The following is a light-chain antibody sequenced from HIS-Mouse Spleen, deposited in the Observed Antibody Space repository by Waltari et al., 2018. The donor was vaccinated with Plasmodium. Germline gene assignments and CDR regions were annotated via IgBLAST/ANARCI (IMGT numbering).Light chain of an antibody. CDR1: SRYVGGYTY. Sequence: QSALTQPPSASGSPGPSVTIPCTGPSRYVGGYTYVPWSQQPPGKAPKLMIYEVSKRPSGVPDRFSGSKSGNTASLTVSGLQAEDEADYYCSSYAGSNNLVFGGGTKLTVL. CDR2: EVS. J-gene: IGLJ2*01. CDR3: SSYAGSNNLV. V-gene: IGLV2-8*01.